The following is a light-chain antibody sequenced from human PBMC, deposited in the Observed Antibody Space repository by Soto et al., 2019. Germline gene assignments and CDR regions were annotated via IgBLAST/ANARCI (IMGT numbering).Light chain of an antibody. CDR3: QQSCSTPYT. CDR1: QSISSC. Sequence: DIQMTQSPSSLSASVGDRVTITCRASQSISSCLNWYQQKPGKAPKLLIYAASSLQSGVPSRFSGSGSGTDFTLTISSLQPEDFETYYCQQSCSTPYTFGQGTRLEIK. J-gene: IGKJ2*01. CDR2: AAS. V-gene: IGKV1-39*01.